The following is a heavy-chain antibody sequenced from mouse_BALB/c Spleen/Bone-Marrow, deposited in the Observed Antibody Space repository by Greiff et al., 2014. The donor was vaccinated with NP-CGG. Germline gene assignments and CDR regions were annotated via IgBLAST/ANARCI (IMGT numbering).Heavy chain of an antibody. V-gene: IGHV14-3*02. D-gene: IGHD1-1*01. Sequence: EVQLQQSGAELVKPGASVKLFCTASGFNIKDTYMHWVKQRPEQGLEWIGRIDPANGNTKYDPKFQGKATITADTSSNTAYLQLSSLTSEDTAVYYCALYYYGSSGFAYWGQGTLVTVSA. CDR2: IDPANGNT. CDR3: ALYYYGSSGFAY. CDR1: GFNIKDTY. J-gene: IGHJ3*01.